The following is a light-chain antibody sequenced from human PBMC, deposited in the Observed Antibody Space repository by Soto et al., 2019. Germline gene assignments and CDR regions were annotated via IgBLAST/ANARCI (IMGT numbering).Light chain of an antibody. J-gene: IGKJ1*01. CDR1: QNINNF. CDR3: QQSYTTPWT. CDR2: DAS. V-gene: IGKV1-39*01. Sequence: DIQMTQSPSSLSASVGDRVIITCRASQNINNFLNWYQRKPGKAPNLLIYDASIFQSGVPSRFSGSGSGTDFTLTISSLQPEDFATYYCQQSYTTPWTFGQGTQVEIK.